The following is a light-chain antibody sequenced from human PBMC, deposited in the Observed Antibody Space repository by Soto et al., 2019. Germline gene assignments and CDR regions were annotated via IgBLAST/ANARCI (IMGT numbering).Light chain of an antibody. CDR1: QSVTTY. Sequence: PVERATLSCRASQSVTTYLAWYQQKPGQAPRLLIYDASTRATGIPARFSGSGSGTDFTLTISSLQPEDFATYYCQQSYSTPPFTFGQGPKVDI. CDR2: DAS. CDR3: QQSYSTPPFT. V-gene: IGKV3-11*01. J-gene: IGKJ1*01.